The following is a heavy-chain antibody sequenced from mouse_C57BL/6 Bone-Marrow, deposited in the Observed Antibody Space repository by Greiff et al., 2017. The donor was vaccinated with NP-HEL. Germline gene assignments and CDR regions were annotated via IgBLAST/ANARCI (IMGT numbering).Heavy chain of an antibody. CDR1: GYTFTSYW. Sequence: VQLQQSGTVLARPGASVKMSCKTSGYTFTSYWMHWVKQRPGQGLEWIGAIYPGNSDTSYNQKFKGKAKLTAVTSASTAYMELSSLTNEDSAVYYCTRTIYYSNYYAMDYWGQGTSVTVSS. CDR3: TRTIYYSNYYAMDY. D-gene: IGHD2-5*01. CDR2: IYPGNSDT. J-gene: IGHJ4*01. V-gene: IGHV1-5*01.